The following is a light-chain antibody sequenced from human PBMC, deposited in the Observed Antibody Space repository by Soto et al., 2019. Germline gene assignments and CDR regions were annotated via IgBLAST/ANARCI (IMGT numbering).Light chain of an antibody. J-gene: IGKJ1*01. CDR1: QSVTTR. V-gene: IGKV1-5*01. CDR2: DAS. CDR3: QQYYDYPWT. Sequence: DIQVTQSPFTLSASVGDRVTITCRASQSVTTRLAWHQHKPGKAPKVLIYDASNLETGVPSRFSGSGSGREFTLTISSLQPDDFAAYYCQQYYDYPWTFGQGTKVDIK.